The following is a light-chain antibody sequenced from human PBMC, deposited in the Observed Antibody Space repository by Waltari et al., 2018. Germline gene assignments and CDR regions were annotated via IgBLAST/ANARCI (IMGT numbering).Light chain of an antibody. Sequence: EIVLTQSPGTLSLSPGERATLSCRASESIGKYLAWYQQRPGQAPRLVMFHAATRATGIPDRFRGSGSGTDFSLTISRLEPEDCAVYYCQKYNRLPATFGQGTKVEIK. CDR2: HAA. CDR3: QKYNRLPAT. CDR1: ESIGKY. V-gene: IGKV3-20*01. J-gene: IGKJ1*01.